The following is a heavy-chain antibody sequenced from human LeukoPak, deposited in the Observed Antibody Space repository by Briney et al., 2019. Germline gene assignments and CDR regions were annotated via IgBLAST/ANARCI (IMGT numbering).Heavy chain of an antibody. V-gene: IGHV3-11*05. CDR1: GFTFSDYY. CDR3: AKGHSDYGTGFDC. CDR2: MRRGSDVK. Sequence: PGGSLRLSCAGSGFTFSDYYMAWIRQAPGKGLQRISYMRRGSDVKTYADSVKGRFTISRDNSKNTLYLQMNSLRVDDAAVYYCAKGHSDYGTGFDCWGRGIQVTVSS. D-gene: IGHD4-17*01. J-gene: IGHJ4*02.